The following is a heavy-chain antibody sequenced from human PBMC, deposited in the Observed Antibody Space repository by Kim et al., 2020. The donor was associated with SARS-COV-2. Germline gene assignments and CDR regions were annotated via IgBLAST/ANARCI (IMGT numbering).Heavy chain of an antibody. CDR1: GFTFSSYA. D-gene: IGHD2-2*01. J-gene: IGHJ6*02. CDR2: ISGSGGST. V-gene: IGHV3-23*01. Sequence: GGSLRLSCAASGFTFSSYAMSWVRQAPGKGLEWVSAISGSGGSTYYADSVKGRFTISRDNSKNTLYLQMNSLRAEDTAVYYCAKGARPIVVVPAASKNYYYYYGMDVWGQGTTVTVSS. CDR3: AKGARPIVVVPAASKNYYYYYGMDV.